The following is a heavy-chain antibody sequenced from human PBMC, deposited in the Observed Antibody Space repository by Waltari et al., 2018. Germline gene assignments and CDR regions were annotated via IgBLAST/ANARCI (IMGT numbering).Heavy chain of an antibody. D-gene: IGHD6-13*01. Sequence: QVQLVQSGAEVKKPGASVKVSCKASGYTFTGYYMHWVRQAPGQGLEWMGRINPNSGGTNYEQKFQGRVTMTRDTSISTAYMELSRLRSDDTAVYYCAAPGYSSSWYVWGQGTLVTVSS. CDR1: GYTFTGYY. CDR2: INPNSGGT. J-gene: IGHJ4*02. CDR3: AAPGYSSSWYV. V-gene: IGHV1-2*06.